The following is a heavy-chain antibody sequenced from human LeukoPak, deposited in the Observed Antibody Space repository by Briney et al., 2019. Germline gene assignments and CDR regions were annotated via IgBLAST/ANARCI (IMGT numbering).Heavy chain of an antibody. Sequence: GGSLRLSCAASGFTFSSYVMSWVRQAPGKGLEWVSTISGSGAGTYYADSVKGRFTISRDNSKNTLYLQMNSLRAEDTAVYYCAKGDSGSSGEPYYFDYWGQGTLATVSS. J-gene: IGHJ4*02. CDR3: AKGDSGSSGEPYYFDY. D-gene: IGHD1-26*01. V-gene: IGHV3-23*01. CDR2: ISGSGAGT. CDR1: GFTFSSYV.